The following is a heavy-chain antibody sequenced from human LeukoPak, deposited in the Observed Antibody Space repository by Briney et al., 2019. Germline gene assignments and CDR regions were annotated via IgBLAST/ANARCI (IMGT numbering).Heavy chain of an antibody. Sequence: GGSLRLSCAASGFTFDDYAMHWVRQAPGKGLEWVSGISWNSGSIGYADSVKGRFTISRDNAKNSLYLQMNSLRAEDTALYYCAKATGEYYYGSGTPSDYWGQGTLVTVSS. CDR3: AKATGEYYYGSGTPSDY. D-gene: IGHD3-10*01. V-gene: IGHV3-9*01. J-gene: IGHJ4*02. CDR2: ISWNSGSI. CDR1: GFTFDDYA.